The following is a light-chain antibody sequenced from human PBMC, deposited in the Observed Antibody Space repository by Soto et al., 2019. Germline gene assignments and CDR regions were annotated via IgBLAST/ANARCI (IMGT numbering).Light chain of an antibody. J-gene: IGKJ1*01. CDR3: QQYRT. CDR1: QSTSSW. CDR2: DAS. V-gene: IGKV1-5*01. Sequence: DIHMTQSPSTLSSSLGDRGTITCRASQSTSSWLAWYQQKPGKAPNLLIYDASTLVSGVPSRFSGSGSGTEFTLTISSLQPDDFATYYCQQYRTFGQGTKVDI.